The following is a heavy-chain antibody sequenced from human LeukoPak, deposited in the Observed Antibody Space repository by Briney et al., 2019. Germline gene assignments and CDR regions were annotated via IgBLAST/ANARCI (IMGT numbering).Heavy chain of an antibody. V-gene: IGHV3-74*01. CDR1: GFTFSSYW. CDR2: IKSDGST. CDR3: ARAPSEIGGYYPEYFRH. J-gene: IGHJ1*01. D-gene: IGHD3-22*01. Sequence: GGSLRLSCAASGFTFSSYWMSWVRQAPGKGLVWVSRIKSDGSTNYADSVKGRFTISRDNAKNTLSLQMNSLRAEDTGVYYCARAPSEIGGYYPEYFRHWGQGTLVTVSS.